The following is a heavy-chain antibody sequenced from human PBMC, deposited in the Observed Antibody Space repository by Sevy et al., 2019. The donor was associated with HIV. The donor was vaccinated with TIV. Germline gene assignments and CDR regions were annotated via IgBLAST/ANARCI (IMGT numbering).Heavy chain of an antibody. CDR2: IWWDGSEK. Sequence: GGSLRLSCAASGFTFRKYGMHWVRQAPGKGLEWVAVIWWDGSEKYYADSVKGRFTISRDNSEDTMYLQMRSLRVDDTAVYYCVRDPQINDIAESGIIHWGQGTLVTVSS. D-gene: IGHD6-13*01. CDR3: VRDPQINDIAESGIIH. V-gene: IGHV3-33*01. J-gene: IGHJ4*02. CDR1: GFTFRKYG.